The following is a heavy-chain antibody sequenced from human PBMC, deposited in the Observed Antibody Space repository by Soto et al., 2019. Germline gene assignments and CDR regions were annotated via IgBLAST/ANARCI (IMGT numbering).Heavy chain of an antibody. CDR2: INPSGGST. V-gene: IGHV1-46*01. CDR3: ARVGAIAAAGTRGNWFDP. D-gene: IGHD6-13*01. CDR1: GYTFTSYY. J-gene: IGHJ5*02. Sequence: GASVKVSCKASGYTFTSYYMHWVRQAPGQGLEWMGIINPSGGSTSYAQKFQGRVTMTRGTSTSTVYMELSSLRSEDTAVYYCARVGAIAAAGTRGNWFDPWGQGTLVTVSS.